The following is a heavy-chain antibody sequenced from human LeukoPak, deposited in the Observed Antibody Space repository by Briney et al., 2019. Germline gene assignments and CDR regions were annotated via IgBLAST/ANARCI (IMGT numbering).Heavy chain of an antibody. V-gene: IGHV1-2*02. D-gene: IGHD1-26*01. Sequence: ASVKVSCTASGYTFTGYYIHWVRQAPGQGLDLMGWINPDSGGTNYAQKFQGRVTMTRDTSISTAYMELSRLRSADTAVYYCARGRKYSGSTEAFDIWAQGTMATVSS. J-gene: IGHJ3*02. CDR3: ARGRKYSGSTEAFDI. CDR2: INPDSGGT. CDR1: GYTFTGYY.